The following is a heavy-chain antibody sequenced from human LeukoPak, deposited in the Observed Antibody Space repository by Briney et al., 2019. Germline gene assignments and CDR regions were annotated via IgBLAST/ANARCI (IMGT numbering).Heavy chain of an antibody. Sequence: SETLSLTCAVYGGSFSGYYWSWIRQPPGKGLEWIGEINHSGSANYNPSLKSRVTISVDTSKNQFSLKLSSVTAADTAVYYCARDSRIGRGNYWGQGTLVTVSS. J-gene: IGHJ4*02. CDR3: ARDSRIGRGNY. D-gene: IGHD1-26*01. CDR2: INHSGSA. CDR1: GGSFSGYY. V-gene: IGHV4-34*01.